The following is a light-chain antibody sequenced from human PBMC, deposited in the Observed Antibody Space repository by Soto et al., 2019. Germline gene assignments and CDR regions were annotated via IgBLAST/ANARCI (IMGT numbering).Light chain of an antibody. CDR3: QQYGGSPPLT. CDR1: QSLSRTY. J-gene: IGKJ4*01. V-gene: IGKV3-20*01. Sequence: ENVLTQSPGTLSLSPGDRATLSCRASQSLSRTYIAWYQQQPGQAPRLLIYCASNRATGITDRFSGSGSGTDFTLTISRLEPEDFAVYYCQQYGGSPPLTYGGGTKVEIK. CDR2: CAS.